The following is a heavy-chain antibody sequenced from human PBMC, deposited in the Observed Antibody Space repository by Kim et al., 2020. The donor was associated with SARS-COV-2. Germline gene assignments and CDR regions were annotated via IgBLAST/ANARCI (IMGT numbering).Heavy chain of an antibody. CDR3: ARYSIGVRAVDF. V-gene: IGHV4-59*08. CDR1: AGSITDYY. CDR2: IYSSGST. D-gene: IGHD6-19*01. J-gene: IGHJ4*02. Sequence: SETLSLTCTVSAGSITDYYWSWIRQPPGKGLEWIGYIYSSGSTYYNPSLKSRVSISVDKSKKQFSLRLTSVTAADTAVYFCARYSIGVRAVDFWVQGTLV.